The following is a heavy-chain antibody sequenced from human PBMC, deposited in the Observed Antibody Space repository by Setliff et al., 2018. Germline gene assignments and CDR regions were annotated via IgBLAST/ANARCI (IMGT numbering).Heavy chain of an antibody. J-gene: IGHJ6*04. Sequence: ASVKVSCKASGYTFSSHAMHWVRQAPGQGLEWMGRINAVNGVTEYSQDFRGRLTISRDTSASTAYMELSSLKSEDMAVYYCARGGPGYYYFVDVWGKGTTVTVSS. V-gene: IGHV1-3*03. CDR3: ARGGPGYYYFVDV. CDR2: INAVNGVT. D-gene: IGHD3-16*01. CDR1: GYTFSSHA.